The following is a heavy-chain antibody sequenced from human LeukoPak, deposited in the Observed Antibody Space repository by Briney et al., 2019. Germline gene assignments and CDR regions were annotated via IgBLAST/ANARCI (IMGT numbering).Heavy chain of an antibody. CDR2: ISSSSSYT. V-gene: IGHV3-21*01. J-gene: IGHJ4*02. Sequence: GGSLRLSRAASGFTFSSYSMNWVRRAPVKGLEWVSSISSSSSYTYYADSVKGRFTISRDNAKNSLYLQMNSLRAEDTAVYYCARVGDYGDYIDYWGQGTLVTVSS. D-gene: IGHD4-17*01. CDR1: GFTFSSYS. CDR3: ARVGDYGDYIDY.